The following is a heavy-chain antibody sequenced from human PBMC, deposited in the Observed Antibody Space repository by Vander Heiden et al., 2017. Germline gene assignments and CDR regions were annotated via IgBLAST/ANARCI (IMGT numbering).Heavy chain of an antibody. Sequence: FSSYAMSWVRQAPGKGLEWVSAISGSGGSTYYADSVKGRFTISRDNSKNTLYLQMNSLRAEDTAVYYCAKGILEARGSCGVVIMFDYWGQGTLVTVSS. CDR3: AKGILEARGSCGVVIMFDY. CDR2: ISGSGGST. J-gene: IGHJ4*02. D-gene: IGHD3-3*01. V-gene: IGHV3-23*01. CDR1: FSSYA.